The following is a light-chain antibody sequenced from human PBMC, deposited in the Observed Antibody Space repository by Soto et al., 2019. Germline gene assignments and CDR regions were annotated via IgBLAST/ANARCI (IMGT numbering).Light chain of an antibody. CDR1: QSISSY. CDR3: QQSYSTFWT. J-gene: IGKJ1*01. Sequence: DIQMTQSPSSLSASVGDRVTITCRAGQSISSYLNWYQQKPGKAPKLLIYAASSLQSGVPSRFSGSGSGTDFTLTISSLQPEDFATYYCQQSYSTFWTFGQGTMVEIK. CDR2: AAS. V-gene: IGKV1-39*01.